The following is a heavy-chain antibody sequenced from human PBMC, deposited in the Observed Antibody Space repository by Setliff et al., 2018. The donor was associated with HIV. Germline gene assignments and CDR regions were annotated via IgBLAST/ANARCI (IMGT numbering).Heavy chain of an antibody. Sequence: ASVKVSCKASGYTFIDYYIHWVRQASGQGLEWMGWFNPDTYASNYAQKFQGRVTMTRDTSISTAYMDLSRLRSDETAVYYCATGGLSRWLVRGDAFDYWGQGTLVTVSS. J-gene: IGHJ4*02. CDR1: GYTFIDYY. CDR2: FNPDTYAS. CDR3: ATGGLSRWLVRGDAFDY. D-gene: IGHD6-19*01. V-gene: IGHV1-2*02.